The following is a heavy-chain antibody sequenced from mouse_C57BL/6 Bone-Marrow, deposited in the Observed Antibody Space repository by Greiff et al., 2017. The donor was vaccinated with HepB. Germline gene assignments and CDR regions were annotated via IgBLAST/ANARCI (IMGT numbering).Heavy chain of an antibody. V-gene: IGHV1-69*01. CDR2: IDPSDSYT. Sequence: QVQLQQPGAELVMPGASVKLSCKASGYTFTSYWMHWVKQRPGQGLEWIGEIDPSDSYTNYNQKFKGKSTLTVDKSSSTAYMQLSSLTSEDSAVYYCAREGYGMDYWGQVTSVTVSS. CDR3: AREGYGMDY. J-gene: IGHJ4*01. CDR1: GYTFTSYW.